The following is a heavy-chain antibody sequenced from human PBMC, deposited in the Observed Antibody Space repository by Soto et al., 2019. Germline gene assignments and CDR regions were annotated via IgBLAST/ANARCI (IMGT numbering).Heavy chain of an antibody. CDR1: GYTFTSYG. Sequence: QVQLVQSGAEVKKPGASVKVSCKASGYTFTSYGISWVRQDPGQGLDWMGWISAYNGNTNYAQKLQGRVTMTTDTSTSTAYMELQSLGSDDTAVDYCAREINFRENDFWSGHIYYYYGMDVWGQGTTVTGSS. J-gene: IGHJ6*02. CDR3: AREINFRENDFWSGHIYYYYGMDV. V-gene: IGHV1-18*04. CDR2: ISAYNGNT. D-gene: IGHD3-3*01.